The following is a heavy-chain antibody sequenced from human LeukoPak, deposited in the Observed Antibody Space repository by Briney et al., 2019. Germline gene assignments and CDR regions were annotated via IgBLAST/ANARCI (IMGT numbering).Heavy chain of an antibody. CDR2: INPNSGGT. CDR3: AREEERWLRRNFDY. CDR1: GYTFTDYH. V-gene: IGHV1-2*02. Sequence: ASVKVSCKASGYTFTDYHMHWVRQAPGQGLEWMGWINPNSGGTNYAQKFQGRVTMTRDTSIGTAYMELSRLRSDDTAVYYCAREEERWLRRNFDYWGQGTLVTVSS. J-gene: IGHJ4*02. D-gene: IGHD5-24*01.